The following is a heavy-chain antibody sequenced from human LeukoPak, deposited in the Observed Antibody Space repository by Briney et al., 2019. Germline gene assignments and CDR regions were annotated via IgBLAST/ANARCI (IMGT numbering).Heavy chain of an antibody. D-gene: IGHD1-26*01. CDR1: GYTFTSDG. V-gene: IGHV1-18*01. CDR3: PSGLRGAHLKP. J-gene: IGHJ5*02. Sequence: ASVKASCKASGYTFTSDGISWGRQAPGQGLEWMGWISAYNGNPNYAQKLQGRVTMTTSTPTSKAYLEVRRLRSGHTAVYYCPSGLRGAHLKPWGQGTLVTVSS. CDR2: ISAYNGNP.